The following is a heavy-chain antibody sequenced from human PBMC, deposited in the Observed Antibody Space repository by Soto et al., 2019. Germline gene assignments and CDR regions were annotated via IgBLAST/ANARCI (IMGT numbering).Heavy chain of an antibody. Sequence: GGSLRLFSAASGFTFSSYSTNSVRHAPGKGLDWVSSISSSSSYIYYADSVNGRFTISRDNAKNSLYLQMNSLRAEDTAVYYCARVVGGVQYYYYGMDVWGQGTTVTVSS. CDR1: GFTFSSYS. J-gene: IGHJ6*02. CDR3: ARVVGGVQYYYYGMDV. V-gene: IGHV3-21*01. D-gene: IGHD3-16*01. CDR2: ISSSSSYI.